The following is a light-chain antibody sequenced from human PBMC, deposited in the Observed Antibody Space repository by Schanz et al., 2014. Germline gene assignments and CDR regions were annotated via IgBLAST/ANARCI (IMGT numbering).Light chain of an antibody. Sequence: QSALTQPRSVSGSPGQSVTISCTGTSSDVGAYNDVSWYQQHPGKAPKLMIYEVSKRPSGVSNRFSGSKSGNTASLTISGLQAEDEADYYCSSYTSSSTLIFGGGTKLTVL. CDR1: SSDVGAYND. V-gene: IGLV2-14*01. J-gene: IGLJ2*01. CDR2: EVS. CDR3: SSYTSSSTLI.